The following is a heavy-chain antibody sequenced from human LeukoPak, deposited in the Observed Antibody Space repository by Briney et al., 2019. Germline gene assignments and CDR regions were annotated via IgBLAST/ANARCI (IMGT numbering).Heavy chain of an antibody. CDR1: GGSMNSGGDY. J-gene: IGHJ4*02. Sequence: SETLSLTCTVSGGSMNSGGDYWTWIRQPAGKQLEWIGLIYTGGSTNYNPSLKSRVTISIDTSKNQFSLKLTSVTAADTAVYYCARYSGSGYWGGAFDYWGQGTLVTVSS. CDR2: IYTGGST. V-gene: IGHV4-61*02. D-gene: IGHD3-22*01. CDR3: ARYSGSGYWGGAFDY.